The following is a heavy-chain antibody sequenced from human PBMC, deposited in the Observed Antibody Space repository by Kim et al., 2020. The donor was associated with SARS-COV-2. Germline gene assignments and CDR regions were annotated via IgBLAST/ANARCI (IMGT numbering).Heavy chain of an antibody. J-gene: IGHJ5*02. V-gene: IGHV4-39*01. D-gene: IGHD6-19*01. CDR2: IYYSGST. CDR3: ARPGKPPGIAVAGSWFDP. Sequence: SETLSLTCTVSGGSISSSSYYWGWIRQPPGKGLEWIGSIYYSGSTYYNPSLKSRVTISVDTSKNQFSLKLSSVTAADTAVYYCARPGKPPGIAVAGSWFDPWGQGTLVTVSS. CDR1: GGSISSSSYY.